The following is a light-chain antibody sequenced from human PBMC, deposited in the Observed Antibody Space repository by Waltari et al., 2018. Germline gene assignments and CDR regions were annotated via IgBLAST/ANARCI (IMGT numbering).Light chain of an antibody. V-gene: IGLV2-14*03. CDR3: SSYTSSSTRV. J-gene: IGLJ1*01. CDR2: DVS. Sequence: QSALTQPASVSGSPGQSITISCTGTSSAVGGYNYVSWYQQHPGKAPKLVIYDVSNRPAGVSNRFSGSKSGNTASLTISGLQAEDEADYYCSSYTSSSTRVFGTGTKVTVL. CDR1: SSAVGGYNY.